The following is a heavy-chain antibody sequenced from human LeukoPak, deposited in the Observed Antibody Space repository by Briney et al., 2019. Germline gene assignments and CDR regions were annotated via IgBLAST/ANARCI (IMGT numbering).Heavy chain of an antibody. CDR3: ARDLWFGEGLGY. J-gene: IGHJ4*02. D-gene: IGHD3-10*01. Sequence: GRSLRLSCAASGFTFSSYSMSWVRRAAGEGREWVSSISSSSRYIYYADSVKGRFTISRDNTKNSLFLQMNSLGADDTAIYYCARDLWFGEGLGYWGQGILVTVSS. V-gene: IGHV3-21*01. CDR1: GFTFSSYS. CDR2: ISSSSRYI.